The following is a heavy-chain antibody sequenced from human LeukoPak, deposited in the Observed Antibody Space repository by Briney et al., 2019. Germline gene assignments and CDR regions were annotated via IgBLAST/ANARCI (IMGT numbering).Heavy chain of an antibody. CDR2: ISSISSYI. CDR1: GFTFSSYS. Sequence: PGGSLSLSCAASGFTFSSYSMNWVRKPPGKGLEWVSCISSISSYIYDADVLKGRITISSDNAKNSLYRQMNILVTEHTGVYYCARDKSLARYPTTAYWGQGTLVTVSS. CDR3: ARDKSLARYPTTAY. V-gene: IGHV3-21*01. J-gene: IGHJ4*02. D-gene: IGHD3-9*01.